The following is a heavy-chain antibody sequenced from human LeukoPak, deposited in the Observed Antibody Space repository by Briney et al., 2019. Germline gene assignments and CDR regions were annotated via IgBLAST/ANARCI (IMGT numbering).Heavy chain of an antibody. Sequence: SETLSLTCAVSGGSISSGGYSWSWIRQPPGKGLEWIGYIYYSGSTYYNPSLKSRVTISVDTSKNQFSLKLSSVTAADTAVYYCARGVPKTSYYYYYMDVWGKGTTVTVSS. CDR1: GGSISSGGYS. V-gene: IGHV4-30-4*07. D-gene: IGHD4-11*01. CDR2: IYYSGST. CDR3: ARGVPKTSYYYYYMDV. J-gene: IGHJ6*03.